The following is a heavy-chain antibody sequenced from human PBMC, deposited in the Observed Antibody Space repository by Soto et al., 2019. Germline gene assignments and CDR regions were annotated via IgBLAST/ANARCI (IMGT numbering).Heavy chain of an antibody. CDR2: INPSGGNT. CDR1: GYTFTSYY. CDR3: ARQGRITIFGVVPSPPPPYYYYMDV. J-gene: IGHJ6*03. D-gene: IGHD3-3*01. Sequence: GASVKVSCKASGYTFTSYYMHWVRQAPGQGLEWMGIINPSGGNTSYAQKFQGRVTMTRDTSTSTVYMELSSLRSEDTAVYYCARQGRITIFGVVPSPPPPYYYYMDVWGKGTTVTVSS. V-gene: IGHV1-46*01.